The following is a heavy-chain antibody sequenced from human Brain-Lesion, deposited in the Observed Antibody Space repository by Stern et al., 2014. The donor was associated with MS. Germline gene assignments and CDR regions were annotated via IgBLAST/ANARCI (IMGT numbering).Heavy chain of an antibody. CDR1: GFTFGNYW. Sequence: EVQLVESGGGLVQPGGSLTISCTAAGFTFGNYWMTWVRQAPGKGLEWGANVKEDGTEKKYVDSVNGGFTLSRDKAKNSLYIHMNSLRVEDTALYYCARVYNSIYGIVTQRGSGMDVWGQGTTVIVSS. D-gene: IGHD5-24*01. J-gene: IGHJ6*02. V-gene: IGHV3-7*01. CDR2: VKEDGTEK. CDR3: ARVYNSIYGIVTQRGSGMDV.